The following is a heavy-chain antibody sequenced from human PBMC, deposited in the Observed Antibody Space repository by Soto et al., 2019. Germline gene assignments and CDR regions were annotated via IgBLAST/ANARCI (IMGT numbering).Heavy chain of an antibody. CDR2: IHNSGSP. Sequence: PSETLSLTCSVSGASIYNGGYFWSWIRQSPGKGLEWIGYIHNSGSPYYNPSLKSRVTISVDTSKNQFSLKLTSVTAADTAVYYCARESYYGSGATVVAYWGQGTLVTVSS. CDR1: GASIYNGGYF. J-gene: IGHJ4*02. CDR3: ARESYYGSGATVVAY. D-gene: IGHD3-10*01. V-gene: IGHV4-31*03.